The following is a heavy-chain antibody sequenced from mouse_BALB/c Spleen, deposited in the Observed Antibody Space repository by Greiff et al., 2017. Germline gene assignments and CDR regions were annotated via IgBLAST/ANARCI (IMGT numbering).Heavy chain of an antibody. D-gene: IGHD2-3*01. J-gene: IGHJ2*01. Sequence: QVQLKQPGAELVKPGAPVKLSCKASGYTFTSYWMNWVKQRPGRGLEWIGRIDPSDSETHYNQKFKDKATLTVDKSSSTAYIQLSSLTSEDSAVYYCARDDGYLDDWGQGTTLTVSS. CDR3: ARDDGYLDD. CDR1: GYTFTSYW. CDR2: IDPSDSET. V-gene: IGHV1-69*02.